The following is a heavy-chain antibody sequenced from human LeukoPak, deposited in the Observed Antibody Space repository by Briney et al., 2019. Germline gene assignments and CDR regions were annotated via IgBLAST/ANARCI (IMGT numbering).Heavy chain of an antibody. Sequence: PGGSLRLSCAASGSTFSSYEMNWVRKAPGKGLGWVSYISSSGSTIYYADSVKGRFTISRDNAKNSLYLQMNSLRAEDTAVYYCGRDNLAEYDYVCESIGVFDYWGQGTLVTVSS. J-gene: IGHJ4*02. V-gene: IGHV3-48*03. CDR2: ISSSGSTI. CDR3: GRDNLAEYDYVCESIGVFDY. D-gene: IGHD3-16*01. CDR1: GSTFSSYE.